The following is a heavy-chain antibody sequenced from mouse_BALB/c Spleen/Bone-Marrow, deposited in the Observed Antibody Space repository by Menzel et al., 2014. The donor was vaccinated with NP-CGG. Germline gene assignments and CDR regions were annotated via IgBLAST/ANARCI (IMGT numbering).Heavy chain of an antibody. V-gene: IGHV1S81*02. CDR1: GYTFTSYY. D-gene: IGHD2-13*01. CDR3: TRYTYGDYPYHYAMDY. CDR2: INPSNGGT. Sequence: QVQLKESGAELVKPGASVKLSCKASGYTFTSYYMYWVKQRPGQGLEWIGGINPSNGGTNFNEKFKSKATLTVDKSSSAAYMQLGSLTSEDSAVYYCTRYTYGDYPYHYAMDYWGQGTSVTVSS. J-gene: IGHJ4*01.